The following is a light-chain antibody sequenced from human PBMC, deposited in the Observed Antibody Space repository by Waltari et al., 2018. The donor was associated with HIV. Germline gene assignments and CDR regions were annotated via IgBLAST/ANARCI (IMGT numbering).Light chain of an antibody. CDR2: DVT. J-gene: IGLJ3*02. Sequence: QSALTQPASVSGSPGQSITISCTVPTNDVGTYNYVSWYQQYPGKAPKLIIYDVTYRPSGVSDRFSGSKSGNTASLTISGLQAEDEADYYCASYTHGRTRVYGGGTKLTVL. CDR1: TNDVGTYNY. CDR3: ASYTHGRTRV. V-gene: IGLV2-14*03.